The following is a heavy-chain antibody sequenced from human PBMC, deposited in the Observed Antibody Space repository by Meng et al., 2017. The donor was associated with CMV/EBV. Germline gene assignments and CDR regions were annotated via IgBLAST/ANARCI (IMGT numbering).Heavy chain of an antibody. D-gene: IGHD1-26*01. Sequence: SETLSLTCTVSGYSISSGYYWGWIRQPPGKGLEWIGSIYHSGSTYYNPSLKSRVTISVDTSKNQFSLKPSSVTAADTAVYYCARVGGSLPDYWGQGTLVTVSS. J-gene: IGHJ4*02. CDR3: ARVGGSLPDY. CDR2: IYHSGST. V-gene: IGHV4-38-2*02. CDR1: GYSISSGYY.